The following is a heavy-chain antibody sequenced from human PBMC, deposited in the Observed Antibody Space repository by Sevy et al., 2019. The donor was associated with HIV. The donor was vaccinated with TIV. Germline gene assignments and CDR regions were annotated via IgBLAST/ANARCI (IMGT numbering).Heavy chain of an antibody. CDR3: ARSPPVVVVPGAPSWFDP. J-gene: IGHJ5*02. Sequence: SETLSLTCAVHYGDLSGYYWNWIRQVPGKGLEWIGEINESGITYYNPTLKSRVTISVDTSKKQFSLKLNSVTAVDSAVYFCARSPPVVVVPGAPSWFDPWGQGSLVTVSS. CDR1: YGDLSGYY. D-gene: IGHD2-2*01. V-gene: IGHV4-34*01. CDR2: INESGIT.